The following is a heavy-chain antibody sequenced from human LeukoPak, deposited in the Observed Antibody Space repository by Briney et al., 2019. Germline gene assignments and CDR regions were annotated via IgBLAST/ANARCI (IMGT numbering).Heavy chain of an antibody. D-gene: IGHD6-13*01. V-gene: IGHV4-34*01. CDR2: INHSGST. J-gene: IGHJ5*02. Sequence: SETLSLTCAVYGGSFSGYYWSWIRQPPGKGLEWIGEINHSGSTNYNPSLKSRVTISVDTSKNQFSLKLSSVTAADTAAYYCARVGSSSWYKSPRNWFDPWGQGTLVTVSS. CDR1: GGSFSGYY. CDR3: ARVGSSSWYKSPRNWFDP.